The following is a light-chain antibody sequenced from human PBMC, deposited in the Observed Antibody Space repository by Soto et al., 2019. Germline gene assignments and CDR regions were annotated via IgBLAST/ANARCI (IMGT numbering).Light chain of an antibody. V-gene: IGKV1-39*01. CDR3: RQTYSVPHT. CDR1: QSISNY. Sequence: DIQMTQSPSSLSASVGDRVTVTCRASQSISNYLNWYQQKPGKDPKVLIYAASSLQGGVPSRFSGSGPGTDFALTISSLQPEDFATYYCRQTYSVPHTFGQGTKLEIK. CDR2: AAS. J-gene: IGKJ2*01.